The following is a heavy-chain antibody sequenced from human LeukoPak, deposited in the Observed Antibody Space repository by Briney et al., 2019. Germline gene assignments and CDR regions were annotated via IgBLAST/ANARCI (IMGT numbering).Heavy chain of an antibody. V-gene: IGHV3-11*01. CDR1: GFTFSDYY. CDR3: AREEYDILTGTLRGVWFDP. D-gene: IGHD3-9*01. J-gene: IGHJ5*02. Sequence: PGGSLRLSCAASGFTFSDYYMSWIRQAPGKGLEWVSYISSSGSTIYYADSVKGRFTISRDNAKNSLYLQMNSLRAEDTAVYYCAREEYDILTGTLRGVWFDPWGQGTLVTVSS. CDR2: ISSSGSTI.